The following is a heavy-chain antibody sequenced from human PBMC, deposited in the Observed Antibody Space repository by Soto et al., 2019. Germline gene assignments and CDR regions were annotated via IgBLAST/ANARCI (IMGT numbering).Heavy chain of an antibody. J-gene: IGHJ6*02. CDR2: IRGTAYGGTT. CDR3: TRQRDCSSTTCLSYYYSGMDV. Sequence: PGGSLRLSCAASGFTFSSYAMHWVRQAPGKGLEWVGFIRGTAYGGTTQYAASVKGRFTISRDDSKSIAYLQMNSLKTEDTAVYYCTRQRDCSSTTCLSYYYSGMDVWGQGTPVTVSS. V-gene: IGHV3-49*04. CDR1: GFTFSSYA. D-gene: IGHD2-2*01.